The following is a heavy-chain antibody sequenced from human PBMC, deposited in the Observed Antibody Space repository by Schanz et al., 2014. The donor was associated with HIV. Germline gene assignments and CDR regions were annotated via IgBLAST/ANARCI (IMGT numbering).Heavy chain of an antibody. CDR1: GFTFSSYG. CDR2: IWYDGTYK. D-gene: IGHD1-26*01. V-gene: IGHV3-33*08. J-gene: IGHJ4*02. Sequence: ESGGGVVQPGRSLRLSCAASGFTFSSYGMHWVRQAPGKGLEWVAVIWYDGTYKDYSQSVKGRFTISRDNSRNTLYLQMNNLGAEDTAVYYCARHSGTLAPYFDFWGQGALVTVSS. CDR3: ARHSGTLAPYFDF.